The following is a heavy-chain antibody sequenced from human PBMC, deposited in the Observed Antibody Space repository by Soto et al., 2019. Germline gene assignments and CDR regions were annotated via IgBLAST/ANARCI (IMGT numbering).Heavy chain of an antibody. CDR1: GGSISRYYW. V-gene: IGHV2-5*08. D-gene: IGHD1-26*01. J-gene: IGHJ4*02. Sequence: TLSLTCTVSGGSISRYYWSWIRQPPGKALEWLALIYWDDDKRYIPSLKSRLTITKDTAKNQMVLTMTNMDPVDTATYYCIHRSLVGTTWSDFWGQGTLVT. CDR2: IYWDDDK. CDR3: IHRSLVGTTWSDF.